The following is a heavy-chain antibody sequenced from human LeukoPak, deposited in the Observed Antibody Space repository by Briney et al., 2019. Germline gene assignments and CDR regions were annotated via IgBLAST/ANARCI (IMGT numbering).Heavy chain of an antibody. CDR2: IYSGSST. Sequence: GGSLRLSCAASGFTVSSNYMSWVRQAPGKGLEWVSVIYSGSSTYYADSVKGRFTISRDNSKNTLYLQMNSLRAEDTAVYYCARELHYYDSSGYYQNYFDYWGQGTLVTVSS. D-gene: IGHD3-22*01. V-gene: IGHV3-53*01. CDR3: ARELHYYDSSGYYQNYFDY. J-gene: IGHJ4*02. CDR1: GFTVSSNY.